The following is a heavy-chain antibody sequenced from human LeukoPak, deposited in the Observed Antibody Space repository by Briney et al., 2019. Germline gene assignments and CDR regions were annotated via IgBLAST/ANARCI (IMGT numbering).Heavy chain of an antibody. CDR1: GFTFDANG. CDR3: AKDTSGYYGSGSSTLDS. V-gene: IGHV3-9*03. CDR2: ISLGRTNI. D-gene: IGHD3-10*01. J-gene: IGHJ4*02. Sequence: GRYLRLSCAASGFTFDANGLLWVRQRPGQGLVWVSGISLGRTNIGYADSVKGRFTISRGNAKDSLYLQMISLRVEDMAIYYCAKDTSGYYGSGSSTLDSWGQGTLVTVSA.